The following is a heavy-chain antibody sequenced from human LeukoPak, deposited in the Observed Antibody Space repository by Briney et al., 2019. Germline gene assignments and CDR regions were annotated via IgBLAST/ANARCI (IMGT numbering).Heavy chain of an antibody. D-gene: IGHD2-15*01. CDR3: ARRHCSGGSCSPYYFDY. J-gene: IGHJ4*02. CDR1: GDSISSYY. Sequence: SETLSLTCTVSGDSISSYYWSWIRQPPGKGLEWIGYIYYSGSTYYNPSLKSRVTISVDTSKNQFSLKLSSVTAADTAVYYCARRHCSGGSCSPYYFDYWGQGALVTVSS. CDR2: IYYSGST. V-gene: IGHV4-59*08.